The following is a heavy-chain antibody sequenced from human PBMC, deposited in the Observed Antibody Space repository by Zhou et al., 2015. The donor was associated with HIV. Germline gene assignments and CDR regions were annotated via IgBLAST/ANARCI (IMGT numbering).Heavy chain of an antibody. Sequence: QVQLVQSGAEVKKPGSSVKVSCKASGGTFSSYTISWVRQAPGQGLEWMGRIIPILGIANYAQKFQGRVTITADKSTSTAYMELSSLRSEDTAVYYCATALWGIRFLEWPDLNWFDPWGQGTLVTVSS. CDR3: ATALWGIRFLEWPDLNWFDP. J-gene: IGHJ5*02. CDR1: GGTFSSYT. D-gene: IGHD3-3*01. V-gene: IGHV1-69*02. CDR2: IIPILGIA.